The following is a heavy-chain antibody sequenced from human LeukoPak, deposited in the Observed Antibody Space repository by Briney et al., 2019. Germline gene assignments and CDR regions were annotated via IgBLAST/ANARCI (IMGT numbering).Heavy chain of an antibody. CDR1: GGSFSGYY. V-gene: IGHV4-34*01. CDR3: ARGGPEHDY. Sequence: SETLSLTCAVYGGSFSGYYWSWIRQPPGKGLEWIGEINHSGSTNYNPSLKSRVTISVDTSKNQFSLKLSSVTAADTAAYYCARGGPEHDYWGQGTLVTVSS. CDR2: INHSGST. J-gene: IGHJ4*02.